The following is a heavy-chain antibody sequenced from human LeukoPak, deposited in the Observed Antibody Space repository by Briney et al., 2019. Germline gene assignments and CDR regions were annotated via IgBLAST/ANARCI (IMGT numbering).Heavy chain of an antibody. CDR3: ARGRGDYDYVWGSYRPDNDAFDI. D-gene: IGHD3-16*02. CDR2: IIPIFGTA. V-gene: IGHV1-69*05. CDR1: GGTFSSYA. J-gene: IGHJ3*02. Sequence: SVKVSCKASGGTFSSYAISWVRQAPGQGLEWMGGIIPIFGTANYAQKFQGRVTITTDESTSTAYMELSSLRSGDTAVYYCARGRGDYDYVWGSYRPDNDAFDIWGQGTMVTVSS.